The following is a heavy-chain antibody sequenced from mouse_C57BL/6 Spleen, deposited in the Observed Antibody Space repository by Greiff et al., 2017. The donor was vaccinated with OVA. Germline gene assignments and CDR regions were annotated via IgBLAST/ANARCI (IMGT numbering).Heavy chain of an antibody. J-gene: IGHJ1*03. CDR2: IDPETGGT. CDR1: GYTFTDYE. D-gene: IGHD2-3*01. Sequence: QVQLQQSGAELVRPGASVTLSCKASGYTFTDYEMHWVKQTPVHGLEWIGAIDPETGGTAYNQKFKGKAILTADKSSSTAYMELRSLTSEDSAVDDGARRGLLTSYWYFDVWGTGTTVTVSS. V-gene: IGHV1-15*01. CDR3: ARRGLLTSYWYFDV.